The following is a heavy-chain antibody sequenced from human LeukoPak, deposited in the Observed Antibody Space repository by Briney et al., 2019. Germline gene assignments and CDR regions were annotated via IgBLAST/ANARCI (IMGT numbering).Heavy chain of an antibody. V-gene: IGHV1-46*01. CDR1: GFTFTSYY. CDR2: INPSGGST. J-gene: IGHJ4*02. CDR3: ARSLYFGAFIAAAGDY. D-gene: IGHD6-13*01. Sequence: ASVNVSCKASGFTFTSYYMHWVRQAPGQGLEWMGIINPSGGSTSYAQKFQGRVTMTRDTSTSTVYMELSSLRSEDTAVYYCARSLYFGAFIAAAGDYWGQGTLVTVSS.